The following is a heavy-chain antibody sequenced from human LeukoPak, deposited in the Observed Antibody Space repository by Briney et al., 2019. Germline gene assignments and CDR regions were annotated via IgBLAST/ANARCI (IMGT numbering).Heavy chain of an antibody. CDR2: IYYSGST. CDR3: ARQKGYSGYDPFDY. V-gene: IGHV4-59*08. J-gene: IGHJ4*02. Sequence: SETLSHTCTVSGGSISSYYWSWIRQPPGKGLEWIGYIYYSGSTNYNPSRKSRVTISVDTSKNQFSLKLSSVTAADTAVYYCARQKGYSGYDPFDYWGQGTLVPVSS. CDR1: GGSISSYY. D-gene: IGHD5-12*01.